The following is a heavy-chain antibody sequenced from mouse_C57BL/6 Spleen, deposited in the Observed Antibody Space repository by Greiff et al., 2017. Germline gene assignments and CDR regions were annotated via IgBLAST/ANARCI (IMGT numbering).Heavy chain of an antibody. J-gene: IGHJ2*01. Sequence: QVQLQQSGPELVKPGASVKISCTASGYAFSSSWMNWVKQRPGKGLEWIGRIYPGDGDTNYNGKFKGKATLTADKSSSTAYMQLSSLTSEDSAVYFRARGYYFDYWGQGTTLTVSS. V-gene: IGHV1-82*01. CDR2: IYPGDGDT. CDR3: ARGYYFDY. CDR1: GYAFSSSW.